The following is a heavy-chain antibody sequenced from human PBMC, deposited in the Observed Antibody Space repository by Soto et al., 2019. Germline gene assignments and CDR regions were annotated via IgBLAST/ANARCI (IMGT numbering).Heavy chain of an antibody. CDR2: IYPGDSDT. J-gene: IGHJ6*02. V-gene: IGHV5-51*01. CDR3: ASTLVRTSPTSYYYYGMDV. Sequence: PGESLKISCKGSEYSFTSYWIGWVRQMPGKGLEWKGIIYPGDSDTRYSPSFQGQVTISADKSISTAYLQWSSLKASDTAMYYCASTLVRTSPTSYYYYGMDVWGQGTTVTVSS. CDR1: EYSFTSYW.